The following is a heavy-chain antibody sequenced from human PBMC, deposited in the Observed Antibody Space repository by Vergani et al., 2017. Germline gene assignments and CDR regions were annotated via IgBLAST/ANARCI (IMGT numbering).Heavy chain of an antibody. CDR3: TKGSRGYTGYFFDY. CDR2: VSGSSATP. Sequence: EVQLLDSGGGLVQPGGSLRLSCEASGFSFPGYAMSWVRQAPGKGLEWVSSVSGSSATPYYADSVKGRFIISRDNSKNTLHLQMNSLRAVDTAVYYCTKGSRGYTGYFFDYWGQGTLATVSS. CDR1: GFSFPGYA. J-gene: IGHJ4*02. V-gene: IGHV3-23*01. D-gene: IGHD5-12*01.